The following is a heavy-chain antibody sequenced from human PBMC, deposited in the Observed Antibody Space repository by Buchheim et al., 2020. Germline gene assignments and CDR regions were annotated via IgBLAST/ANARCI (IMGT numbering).Heavy chain of an antibody. CDR2: IDYSGST. CDR1: GGSISSSSYY. Sequence: QLQLQESGPGLVKPSETLSLTCTVSGGSISSSSYYWGWIRQPPGKGLEWIGSIDYSGSTYYNPYLKSRVTISVDTSKNQYSLKLSSVTAADTAVYYCARAREEYYYDSSGYYNTHWFDPWGQGTL. D-gene: IGHD3-22*01. V-gene: IGHV4-39*07. J-gene: IGHJ5*02. CDR3: ARAREEYYYDSSGYYNTHWFDP.